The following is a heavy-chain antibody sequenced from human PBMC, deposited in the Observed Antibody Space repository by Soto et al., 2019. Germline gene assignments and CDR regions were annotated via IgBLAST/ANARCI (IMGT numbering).Heavy chain of an antibody. CDR2: IYSGGDT. CDR3: ATRMTTAPY. D-gene: IGHD4-17*01. V-gene: IGHV3-66*01. J-gene: IGHJ4*02. Sequence: EAHLVGSGGGLVQPGGSLRLSCAASGFAVSANYLSRVRQAPGKGLEWVSLIYSGGDTDYADSVRGRFTISRDNSKNTLYLQMNSLKAEDTAVYYCATRMTTAPYWGQGALVNVSS. CDR1: GFAVSANY.